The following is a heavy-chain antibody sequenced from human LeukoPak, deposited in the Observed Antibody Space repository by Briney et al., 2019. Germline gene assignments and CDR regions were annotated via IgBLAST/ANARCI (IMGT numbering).Heavy chain of an antibody. CDR2: INHSGST. CDR1: GGSFSGYY. CDR3: ARGRITMVRGVIIRYFDY. Sequence: SETLSLICAVYGGSFSGYYWSWIRQPPGKGLEWIGEINHSGSTNYNPSLKSRVTISVDTSKNQFSLKLSSVTAADTAVYYCARGRITMVRGVIIRYFDYWGHGTLVTVSS. D-gene: IGHD3-10*01. J-gene: IGHJ4*01. V-gene: IGHV4-34*01.